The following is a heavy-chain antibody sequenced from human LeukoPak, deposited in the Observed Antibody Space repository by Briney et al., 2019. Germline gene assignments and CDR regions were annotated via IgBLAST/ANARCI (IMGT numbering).Heavy chain of an antibody. D-gene: IGHD3-22*01. Sequence: GGSLRLSCAASGFTFSSYGMHWVRQAPGKGLEWVAVISYGGSNKYYADSVKGRFTISRDNSKNTLYPQMNSLRAEDTAVYYCAKIPRYYDSSGYSLDYWGQGTLVTVSS. CDR3: AKIPRYYDSSGYSLDY. CDR2: ISYGGSNK. J-gene: IGHJ4*02. V-gene: IGHV3-30*18. CDR1: GFTFSSYG.